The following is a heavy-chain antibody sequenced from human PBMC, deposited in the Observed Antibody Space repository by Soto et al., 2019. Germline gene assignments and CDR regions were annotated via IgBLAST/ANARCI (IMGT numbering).Heavy chain of an antibody. J-gene: IGHJ4*02. V-gene: IGHV3-23*01. CDR2: INTSGGST. CDR3: AKLTYGDPVAS. CDR1: GFTFSKYA. Sequence: EVQLLESGGGLVQPGGSLRLSCAASGFTFSKYAMNWVRQAPGKGLEWVSTINTSGGSTSYADSVKGRFIISRDNSENTLYLQMNSLRAEDTAVYYCAKLTYGDPVASWGQGTLVTVSS. D-gene: IGHD4-17*01.